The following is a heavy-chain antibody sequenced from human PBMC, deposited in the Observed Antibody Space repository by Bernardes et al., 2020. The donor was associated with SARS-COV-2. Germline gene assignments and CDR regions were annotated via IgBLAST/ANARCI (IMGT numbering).Heavy chain of an antibody. CDR2: IKQDGSVR. CDR1: GFGFRSYY. J-gene: IGHJ4*02. V-gene: IGHV3-7*02. CDR3: EVTTRSRSFDY. Sequence: GGPLRLSCAASGFGFRSYYMFWVRQAPGIGLEWVASIKQDGSVRNYVDSVRGRFTISRDNAKNSVYLQMNNLRVEDTAVYFCEVTTRSRSFDYWGQGTLLTVSS. D-gene: IGHD3-3*01.